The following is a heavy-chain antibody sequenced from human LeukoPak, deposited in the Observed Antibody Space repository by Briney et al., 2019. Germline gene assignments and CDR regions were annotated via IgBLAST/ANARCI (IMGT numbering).Heavy chain of an antibody. J-gene: IGHJ6*02. CDR1: GFTISTYW. V-gene: IGHV3-7*03. CDR2: IKQDGSEK. Sequence: PGGSLRLSCAASGFTISTYWMTWVRQAPGKGLEWVANIKQDGSEKYYVDFVKGRFTISRDNAKNSLYLQMNSLRAEDSAVYYCARDSTVTLSYGMDVWGQGTTVTVSS. D-gene: IGHD4-17*01. CDR3: ARDSTVTLSYGMDV.